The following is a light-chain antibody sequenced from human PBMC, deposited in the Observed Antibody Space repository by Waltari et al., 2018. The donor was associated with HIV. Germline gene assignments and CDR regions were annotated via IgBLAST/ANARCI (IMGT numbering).Light chain of an antibody. CDR1: GGLSSYA. V-gene: IGLV4-69*01. Sequence: QLVLTQSPSASAFLGASVKITCTLNGGLSSYAIAWHQHQPEKGPRYLMKLKSDGSHNREDEIPDRCSAANSGADHHLTISSLQSEDEGYYYCQTWDTGPVFGGGTKLTVL. CDR3: QTWDTGPV. CDR2: LKSDGSH. J-gene: IGLJ3*02.